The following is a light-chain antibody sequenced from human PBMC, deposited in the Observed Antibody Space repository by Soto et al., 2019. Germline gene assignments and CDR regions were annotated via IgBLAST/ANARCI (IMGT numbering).Light chain of an antibody. J-gene: IGLJ1*01. CDR1: SSDVGGYNY. V-gene: IGLV2-8*01. CDR3: SPYEGSRNV. Sequence: QSVLTQPPSASGSPGQSVTISCTGTSSDVGGYNYVSWYQQHPGKAPKLMIYEVNKRPSGVPDRFSGSKSGNTASLTVSGLQAEDEDDYYCSPYEGSRNVFGTGTKVTVL. CDR2: EVN.